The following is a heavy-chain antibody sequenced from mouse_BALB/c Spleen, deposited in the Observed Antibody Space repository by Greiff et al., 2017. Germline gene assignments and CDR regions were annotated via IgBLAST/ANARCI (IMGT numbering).Heavy chain of an antibody. J-gene: IGHJ2*01. V-gene: IGHV7-3*02. CDR2: IRNKANGYTT. Sequence: EVHLVESGGGLVQPGGSLRLSCATSGFTFTDYYMSWVRQPPGKALEWLGFIRNKANGYTTEYSASVKGRFTISRDNSQSILYLQMNTLRAEDSATYYCARDHGNYWDYWGQGTTLTVSS. CDR1: GFTFTDYY. CDR3: ARDHGNYWDY. D-gene: IGHD2-1*01.